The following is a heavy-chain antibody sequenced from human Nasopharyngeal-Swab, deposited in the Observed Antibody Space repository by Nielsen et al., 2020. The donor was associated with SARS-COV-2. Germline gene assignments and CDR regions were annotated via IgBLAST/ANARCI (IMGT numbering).Heavy chain of an antibody. CDR2: IWYDGSNK. CDR3: ARDVTAVAGTLNWFDP. V-gene: IGHV3-33*01. Sequence: WIRQPPGKGLEWVAVIWYDGSNKYYADSVKGRFTISRDNSKNTLYLQMNSLRAEDTAVYYCARDVTAVAGTLNWFDPWGQGTLVTVSS. J-gene: IGHJ5*02. D-gene: IGHD6-19*01.